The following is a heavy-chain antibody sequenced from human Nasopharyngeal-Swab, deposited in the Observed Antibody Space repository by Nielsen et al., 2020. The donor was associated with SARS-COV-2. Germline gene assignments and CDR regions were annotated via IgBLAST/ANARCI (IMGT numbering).Heavy chain of an antibody. CDR1: GGSFSGYY. D-gene: IGHD2-2*01. CDR3: ARGGYYCSSTSCYYYSGYYYGMDV. V-gene: IGHV4-34*01. CDR2: INHSGST. J-gene: IGHJ6*02. Sequence: SETLSLTCAVYGGSFSGYYWSWIRQPPGKGLDWIGEINHSGSTKYNPSPKSRVNISVDMSKNQFSLKVSSVTAADTAVYYCARGGYYCSSTSCYYYSGYYYGMDVWGQGTTVTVSS.